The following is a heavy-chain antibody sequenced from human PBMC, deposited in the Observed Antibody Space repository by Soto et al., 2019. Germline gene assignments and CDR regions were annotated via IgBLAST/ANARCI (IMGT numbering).Heavy chain of an antibody. J-gene: IGHJ4*02. CDR2: ISGSGGST. CDR3: AKDLSPESITIFGVVIMAPPDY. CDR1: GFTFSSYA. V-gene: IGHV3-23*01. D-gene: IGHD3-3*01. Sequence: PGGSLRLSCAASGFTFSSYAMSWVRQAPGKGLEWVSAISGSGGSTYYADSVKGRFTISRDNSKNTLYLQMNGLRAEDTAVYYCAKDLSPESITIFGVVIMAPPDYWGQGTLVTVSS.